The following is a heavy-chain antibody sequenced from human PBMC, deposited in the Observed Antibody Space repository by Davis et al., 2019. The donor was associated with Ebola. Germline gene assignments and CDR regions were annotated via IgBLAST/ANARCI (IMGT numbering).Heavy chain of an antibody. CDR2: IRSKANSYAT. CDR3: TRFQRDGGLLGDAFDI. J-gene: IGHJ3*02. D-gene: IGHD4-23*01. Sequence: GGSLRLSCAASGFTFSGSAMHWVRQASGKGLEWVGRIRSKANSYATAYAASVKGRFTISRDDSKNTAYLQMNSLKTEDTAVYYCTRFQRDGGLLGDAFDIWGQGTMVTVSS. CDR1: GFTFSGSA. V-gene: IGHV3-73*01.